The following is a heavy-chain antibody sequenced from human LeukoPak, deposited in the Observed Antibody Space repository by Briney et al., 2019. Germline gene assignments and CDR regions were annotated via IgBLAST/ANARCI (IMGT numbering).Heavy chain of an antibody. Sequence: VASVKVSCKASGGTLSTSSISWVRQAPGQGLEWMGRVIHVLGVVNYAQKFQGRVTITADISTSTAYMELNSLRYEDTAVYYCAKDREMATGGFDIWGQGTMVTVYS. CDR2: VIHVLGVV. V-gene: IGHV1-69*04. CDR3: AKDREMATGGFDI. J-gene: IGHJ3*02. CDR1: GGTLSTSS. D-gene: IGHD5-24*01.